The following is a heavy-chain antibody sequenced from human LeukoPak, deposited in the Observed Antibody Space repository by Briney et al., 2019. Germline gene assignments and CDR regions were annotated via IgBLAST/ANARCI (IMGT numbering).Heavy chain of an antibody. D-gene: IGHD1-26*01. J-gene: IGHJ4*02. Sequence: GEPLKISFQGSGYRFTSYWIGWVRPRPGKGPKWVGSIYPGDSDARYRPSFQGQSTISAGKSISPAYLQWSSLKASDTAMYYCARRRDLYSGSYYPFDYGGQGTLVTVSS. CDR3: ARRRDLYSGSYYPFDY. CDR1: GYRFTSYW. V-gene: IGHV5-51*01. CDR2: IYPGDSDA.